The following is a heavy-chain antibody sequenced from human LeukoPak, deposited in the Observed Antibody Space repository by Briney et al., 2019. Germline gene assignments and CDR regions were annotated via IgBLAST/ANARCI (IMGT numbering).Heavy chain of an antibody. V-gene: IGHV4-34*01. D-gene: IGHD3-3*01. CDR1: GWTFSGYY. CDR2: INHSGST. J-gene: IGHJ6*03. CDR3: GRGRGDFWSGPTPYYMDV. Sequence: SETLSLTCAVYGWTFSGYYLSWIRQPPGKGLEWIGEINHSGSTNYNPSLKSRGTISVDTSKNQFSLKLSSVTAADTAVYYCGRGRGDFWSGPTPYYMDVWGRGTTVTVSS.